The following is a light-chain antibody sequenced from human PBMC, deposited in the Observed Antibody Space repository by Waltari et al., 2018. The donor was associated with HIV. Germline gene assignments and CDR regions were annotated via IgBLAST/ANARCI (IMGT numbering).Light chain of an antibody. J-gene: IGLJ2*01. CDR1: SSDVGGYDY. CDR2: DVN. V-gene: IGLV2-8*01. CDR3: SSYAGRNTLL. Sequence: QSALTQPPSASGSPGQSVTISCTGTSSDVGGYDYVSWYQQHPGKAHNLMISDVNKRPSGVPVRFSGSVSRNTASLTVSVLQAEDEAHYYCSSYAGRNTLLFGGGTKLTVL.